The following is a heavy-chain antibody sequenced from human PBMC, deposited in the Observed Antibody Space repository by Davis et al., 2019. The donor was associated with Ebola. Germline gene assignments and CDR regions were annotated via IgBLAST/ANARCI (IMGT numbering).Heavy chain of an antibody. Sequence: ASVKVSCKASGYTFTSYAMNWVRQAPGQGLEWMGWINTNTGNPTYAQGFTGRFVFSLDTSVSTAYLQISSLKAEDTAVYYCAREGDVLRFLLVGYYGMDVWGRGTTVTVSS. V-gene: IGHV7-4-1*02. D-gene: IGHD3-3*01. CDR1: GYTFTSYA. CDR2: INTNTGNP. CDR3: AREGDVLRFLLVGYYGMDV. J-gene: IGHJ6*02.